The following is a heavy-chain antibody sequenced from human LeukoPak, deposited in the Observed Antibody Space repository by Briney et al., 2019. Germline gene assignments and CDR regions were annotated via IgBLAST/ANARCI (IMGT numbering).Heavy chain of an antibody. CDR2: IIPIFGTA. CDR1: GGTFSSYA. Sequence: SVKVSCKASGGTFSSYAISWVRQAPGQGLEWMGRIIPIFGTANYAQKFQGGVTITTDESTSTAYMELSSLRSEDTAVYYCARDRNYYDSSFDYWGQGTLVTVSS. D-gene: IGHD3-22*01. J-gene: IGHJ4*02. V-gene: IGHV1-69*05. CDR3: ARDRNYYDSSFDY.